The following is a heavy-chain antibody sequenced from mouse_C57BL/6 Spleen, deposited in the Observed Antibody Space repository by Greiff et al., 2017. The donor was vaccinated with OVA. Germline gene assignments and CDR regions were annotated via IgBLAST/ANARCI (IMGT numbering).Heavy chain of an antibody. CDR2: IDPSDSYT. CDR1: GYTFTSYW. Sequence: QVQLQQPGAELVMPGASVKLSCKASGYTFTSYWMHWVKQRPGQGLEWIGEIDPSDSYTTYNQKFKGKSTLTVEKSSSTAYMQLSSLTSEDFAVYYCARGGAMDYWGQGTSVTVSS. J-gene: IGHJ4*01. CDR3: ARGGAMDY. V-gene: IGHV1-69*01.